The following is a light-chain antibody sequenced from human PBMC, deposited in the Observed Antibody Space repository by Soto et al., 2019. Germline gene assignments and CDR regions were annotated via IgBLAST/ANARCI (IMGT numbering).Light chain of an antibody. V-gene: IGLV2-8*01. Sequence: QSALTQPPSASGSPGQSVTISCTGTSSDVGGYNYVSWYQQHPGKAPKLMIYEVIKRPSGVPERFSGSKSGNTASLTVSGLQAEDEADYYCSSYAGSNNLIFGGGTQLTVL. J-gene: IGLJ2*01. CDR1: SSDVGGYNY. CDR3: SSYAGSNNLI. CDR2: EVI.